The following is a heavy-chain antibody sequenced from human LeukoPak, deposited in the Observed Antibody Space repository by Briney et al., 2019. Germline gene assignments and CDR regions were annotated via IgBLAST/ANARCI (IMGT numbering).Heavy chain of an antibody. CDR2: ISYDGSNK. V-gene: IGHV3-30-3*01. CDR1: GFTFSSYA. D-gene: IGHD5-24*01. CDR3: ARDGYSSFDY. J-gene: IGHJ4*02. Sequence: GRSLRFSCAASGFTFSSYAMHWVRQAPGKGLEWVAVISYDGSNKYYADSVKGRFTISRDNSKNTLYLQMNSLRAEDTAVHYCARDGYSSFDYWGQGTLVTVSS.